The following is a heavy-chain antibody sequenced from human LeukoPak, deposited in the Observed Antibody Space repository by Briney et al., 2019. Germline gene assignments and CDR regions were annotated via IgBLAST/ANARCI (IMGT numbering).Heavy chain of an antibody. D-gene: IGHD2-21*02. J-gene: IGHJ5*02. CDR2: IYTSGST. CDR1: GGSISSGSYD. V-gene: IGHV4-61*02. Sequence: SQTLSLTCTVSGGSISSGSYDWSWIRQPAGKGLEWIGRIYTSGSTNYNPSLKSRVTISVDTSKNQFSLKLSSVTAADTAVYYCARQNQVVVTVTWGQGTLVTVSS. CDR3: ARQNQVVVTVT.